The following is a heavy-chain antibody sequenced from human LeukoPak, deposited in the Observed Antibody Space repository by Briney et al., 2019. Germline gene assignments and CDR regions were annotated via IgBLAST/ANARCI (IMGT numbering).Heavy chain of an antibody. Sequence: SETLSLTCTVSGGSISSYYWSWIRQPPGKGLEWIGYIYYSGSTYYNPSLKSRVTISVDTSKNQFSLKLSSVTAADTAVYYCARWGTGRYCSGGSCHYYYGMDVWGQGTTVTVSS. CDR3: ARWGTGRYCSGGSCHYYYGMDV. CDR2: IYYSGST. D-gene: IGHD2-15*01. V-gene: IGHV4-59*06. CDR1: GGSISSYY. J-gene: IGHJ6*02.